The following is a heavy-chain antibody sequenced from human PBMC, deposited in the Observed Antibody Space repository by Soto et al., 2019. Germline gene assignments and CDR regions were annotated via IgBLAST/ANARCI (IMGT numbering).Heavy chain of an antibody. Sequence: PSETLSLTCAVYGGSFSGYYWSWIRQPPGKGLEWIGEINHSGSTNYNPSLKSRVTISVDTSKNQFSLKLRSVTAADTAVYYCARAYFYYYDSRGYRYFDYWGQGTLVTVSS. J-gene: IGHJ4*02. CDR3: ARAYFYYYDSRGYRYFDY. D-gene: IGHD3-22*01. V-gene: IGHV4-34*01. CDR1: GGSFSGYY. CDR2: INHSGST.